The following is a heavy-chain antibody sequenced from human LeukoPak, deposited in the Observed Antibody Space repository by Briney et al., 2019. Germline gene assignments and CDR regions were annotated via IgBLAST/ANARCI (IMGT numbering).Heavy chain of an antibody. Sequence: GESLKISCKGSGYSFTNYWIGWVRQMPGKGLEWMGIIYPGNSNTRYSPSFQGRVTISADKSISTAYLQWSSLKASDTAMYYCARQDQQQLVNGDYWGQGTLVTVSS. D-gene: IGHD6-13*01. CDR2: IYPGNSNT. V-gene: IGHV5-51*01. CDR1: GYSFTNYW. CDR3: ARQDQQQLVNGDY. J-gene: IGHJ4*02.